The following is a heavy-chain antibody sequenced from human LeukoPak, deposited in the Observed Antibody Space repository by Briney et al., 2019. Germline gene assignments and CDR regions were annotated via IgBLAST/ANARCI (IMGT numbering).Heavy chain of an antibody. Sequence: GASVKVSCMDSGYTFTSYDINWVRQDPGPRLEWMGWMNPNSGNTGYAQKFQGRVTMTSNTSISTAYMELSSLRSEDTAVDYCAMYPRAVAGTWWFDYWGQGTLVTVSS. V-gene: IGHV1-8*01. CDR2: MNPNSGNT. CDR3: AMYPRAVAGTWWFDY. D-gene: IGHD6-19*01. CDR1: GYTFTSYD. J-gene: IGHJ5*01.